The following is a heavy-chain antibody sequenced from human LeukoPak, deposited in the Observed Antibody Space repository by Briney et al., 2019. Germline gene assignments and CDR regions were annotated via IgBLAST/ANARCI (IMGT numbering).Heavy chain of an antibody. CDR1: GFTFSSYA. CDR2: MSNGGSNK. CDR3: AREAITFYGMDV. Sequence: GGSLRLSCAASGFTFSSYAMHWVRQAPGKGLEWVAVMSNGGSNKYYADSVKGRFIISRDNSKNTLSLQMSSLRAEDTALYFCAREAITFYGMDVWGQGTTVTVSS. D-gene: IGHD3-16*01. J-gene: IGHJ6*02. V-gene: IGHV3-30*04.